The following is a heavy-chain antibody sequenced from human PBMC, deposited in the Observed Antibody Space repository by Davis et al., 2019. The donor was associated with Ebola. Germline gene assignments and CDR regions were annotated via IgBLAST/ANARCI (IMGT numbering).Heavy chain of an antibody. Sequence: MPSETLSLTCTISGGSISTYYWTWIRQPPGKGLEWIGNIYYTGGTHSSPSLKSRVTFFVDTSKDEFSLKMTSVTAADTAVYYCARDHGGGRMDVWGQGTTVTVSS. D-gene: IGHD3-16*01. J-gene: IGHJ6*02. CDR1: GGSISTYY. V-gene: IGHV4-59*01. CDR2: IYYTGGT. CDR3: ARDHGGGRMDV.